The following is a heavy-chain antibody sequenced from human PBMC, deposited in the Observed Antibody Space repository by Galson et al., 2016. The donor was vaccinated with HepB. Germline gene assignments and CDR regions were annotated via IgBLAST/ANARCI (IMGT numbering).Heavy chain of an antibody. V-gene: IGHV3-21*04. CDR3: ARAEDCFGDCPQKYYLDF. D-gene: IGHD2-21*02. J-gene: IGHJ4*02. CDR2: SDSTSRYI. Sequence: SLRLSCAASGFSFSIYAMNWVRLAPGKGLEWVSSSDSTSRYIYYADSVRGRFTISRDNAQKSLYLQMNSLRAEDTALYYCARAEDCFGDCPQKYYLDFWGRGTLVTVSS. CDR1: GFSFSIYA.